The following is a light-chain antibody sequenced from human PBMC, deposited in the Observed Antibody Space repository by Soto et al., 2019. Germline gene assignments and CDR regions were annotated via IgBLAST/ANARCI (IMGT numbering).Light chain of an antibody. CDR1: QSVLYSSNNQNY. Sequence: DIVMTQSPDSLAVSLGERATINCKSSQSVLYSSNNQNYLAWYQQKPGQPPKLLIYWASTRESGVPDRFSGSGSGTDFTLTISSLQAEDVAVYYCQHYYSTPPPFGQGTKVEIK. CDR2: WAS. CDR3: QHYYSTPPP. V-gene: IGKV4-1*01. J-gene: IGKJ1*01.